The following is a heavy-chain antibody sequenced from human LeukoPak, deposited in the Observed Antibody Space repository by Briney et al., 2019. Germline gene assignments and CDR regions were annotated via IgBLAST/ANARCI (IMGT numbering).Heavy chain of an antibody. D-gene: IGHD6-19*01. CDR2: TSYDGGNK. CDR3: ARETNSGWLFFDY. V-gene: IGHV3-30*03. J-gene: IGHJ4*02. CDR1: GFTFSSYG. Sequence: GGSLRLSCAASGFTFSSYGMHGVRQAPGKGLEWGAGTSYDGGNKYYADSVKGRFTISRDNPKNTLYLQMNSLRADDTAVYYCARETNSGWLFFDYWGQGTLVTVSS.